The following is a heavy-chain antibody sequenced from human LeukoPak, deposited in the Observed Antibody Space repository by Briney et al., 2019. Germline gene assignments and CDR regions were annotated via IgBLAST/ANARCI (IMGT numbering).Heavy chain of an antibody. J-gene: IGHJ4*02. D-gene: IGHD3-22*01. CDR3: ARRGGTTYYYDSSGYYFSLQKAYFDY. Sequence: SETLSLTCAVYGGSSSGYYWSWIRQPPGKGLEWIGEINHSGSTNYNPSLKSRVTISVDTSKNQFSLKLSSVTAADTAVYYCARRGGTTYYYDSSGYYFSLQKAYFDYWGQGTLVTVSS. CDR2: INHSGST. CDR1: GGSSSGYY. V-gene: IGHV4-34*01.